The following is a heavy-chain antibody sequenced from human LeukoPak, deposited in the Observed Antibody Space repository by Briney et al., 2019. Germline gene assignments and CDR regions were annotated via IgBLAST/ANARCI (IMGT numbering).Heavy chain of an antibody. V-gene: IGHV3-7*01. CDR1: GFTFSSYG. D-gene: IGHD3-3*01. J-gene: IGHJ4*02. Sequence: GGSLRLSCAASGFTFSSYGMHWVRQAPGKGLEWVANKKQDGSEKYYVDSVKGRFTISRDNAKNSLYLQMNSLRAEDTAVYYCARGPRDFWSGYKGYWGQGTLVTVSS. CDR2: KKQDGSEK. CDR3: ARGPRDFWSGYKGY.